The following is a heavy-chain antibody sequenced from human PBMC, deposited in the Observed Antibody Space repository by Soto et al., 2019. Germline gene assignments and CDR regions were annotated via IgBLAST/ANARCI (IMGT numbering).Heavy chain of an antibody. CDR2: INAGNGNT. CDR1: GYTFPSYA. CDR3: ARKKLHRIAVAATGFDY. V-gene: IGHV1-3*01. J-gene: IGHJ4*02. D-gene: IGHD6-19*01. Sequence: ASVKVSCKASGYTFPSYAMHWVRQAPGQRLEWMGWINAGNGNTKYSQKFQGRVTITRDTSASTAYMELSSLRSEDTAVYYCARKKLHRIAVAATGFDYWRQGTLVPVSS.